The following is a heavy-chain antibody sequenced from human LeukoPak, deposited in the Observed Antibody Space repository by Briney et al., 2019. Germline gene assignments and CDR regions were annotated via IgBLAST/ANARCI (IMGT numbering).Heavy chain of an antibody. CDR1: GGSISRYY. Sequence: SETPSLTRTVSGGSISRYYWSWIRQPPGKGLEWIGYIYYSGSTNYNPSLKSRVTISVDTSKNQFSLKLSSVTAADTAVYYCARQYCSGGSCYWYFDLWGRGTLVTVSS. CDR3: ARQYCSGGSCYWYFDL. D-gene: IGHD2-15*01. V-gene: IGHV4-59*01. J-gene: IGHJ2*01. CDR2: IYYSGST.